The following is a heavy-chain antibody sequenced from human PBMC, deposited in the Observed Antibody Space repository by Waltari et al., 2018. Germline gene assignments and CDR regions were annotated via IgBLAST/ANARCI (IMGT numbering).Heavy chain of an antibody. J-gene: IGHJ3*02. CDR3: AICSGPTVTTRLDAFDI. CDR1: GGSFSGYY. D-gene: IGHD4-17*01. Sequence: QVQLQQWGAGLLKPSETLSLTCAVYGGSFSGYYWSWIRQPPGKGLEWIGEINHSGSTNYNPSLKSRVTISVDTSKNQFSLKLSSVTAADTAVYYCAICSGPTVTTRLDAFDIWGQGTMVTVSS. V-gene: IGHV4-34*01. CDR2: INHSGST.